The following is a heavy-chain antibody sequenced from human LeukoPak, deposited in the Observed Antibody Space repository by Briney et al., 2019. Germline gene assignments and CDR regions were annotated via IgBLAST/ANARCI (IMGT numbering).Heavy chain of an antibody. CDR2: INHSGST. Sequence: PSETLSLTCAVYGGSFSGYYWSWIRQPPGKGLEWIGEINHSGSTNYNPSLKSRVTISVDTSKNQFSLKLSSVTAADTAVYYCARTTQIPYDYWRGYPLRGWFDPWGQGTLVTVSS. J-gene: IGHJ5*02. CDR1: GGSFSGYY. CDR3: ARTTQIPYDYWRGYPLRGWFDP. V-gene: IGHV4-34*01. D-gene: IGHD3-3*01.